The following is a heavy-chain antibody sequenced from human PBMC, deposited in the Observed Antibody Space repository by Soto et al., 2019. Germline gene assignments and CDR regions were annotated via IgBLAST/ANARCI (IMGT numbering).Heavy chain of an antibody. CDR2: IRSKAYGGTT. D-gene: IGHD3-22*01. CDR3: TPAWYYYDSSGYYNSAYYYGMDV. V-gene: IGHV3-49*04. J-gene: IGHJ6*02. Sequence: GGSLRLSCTASGFTFGDYAMSWVSQAPGKGLEWVGFIRSKAYGGTTEYAASVKGRFTISRDDSKSIAYLQMNSLKTEDTAVYYCTPAWYYYDSSGYYNSAYYYGMDVWGQGTTVTVSS. CDR1: GFTFGDYA.